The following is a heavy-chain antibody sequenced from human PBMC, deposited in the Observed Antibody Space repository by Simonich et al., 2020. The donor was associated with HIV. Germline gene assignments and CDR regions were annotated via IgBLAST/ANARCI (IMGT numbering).Heavy chain of an antibody. J-gene: IGHJ4*02. D-gene: IGHD3-22*01. CDR3: AKPPHPYNDNTLELDY. CDR1: GFTFSSYG. Sequence: QVQLVESGGGVVQPGRSLRLSCAASGFTFSSYGMHWVRQAPGKGLEWVALIWYDRSKQYYADSVKGRFTISRDNSKNTLYLQMNSLDAEDTAMYYWAKPPHPYNDNTLELDYWGQGTLVTVSS. V-gene: IGHV3-33*08. CDR2: IWYDRSKQ.